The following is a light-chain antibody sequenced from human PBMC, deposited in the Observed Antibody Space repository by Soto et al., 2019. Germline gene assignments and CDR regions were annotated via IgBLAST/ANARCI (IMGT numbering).Light chain of an antibody. V-gene: IGKV3-11*01. CDR3: QQRSNWIT. CDR1: QSVSSN. J-gene: IGKJ5*01. CDR2: ATS. Sequence: EIVMTQSPVTLSVSPGERATLSCRASQSVSSNLAWYQQKPGQAPRLLIFATSSRATGIPARFSGSGSGTDFTLTISSLEPEDFAVYYCQQRSNWITFGQGTRLEI.